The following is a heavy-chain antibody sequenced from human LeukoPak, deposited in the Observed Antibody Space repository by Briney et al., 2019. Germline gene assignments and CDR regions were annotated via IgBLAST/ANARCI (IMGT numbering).Heavy chain of an antibody. CDR1: GGSISSYY. J-gene: IGHJ4*02. V-gene: IGHV4-59*01. CDR3: ARPIRN. Sequence: SETLSLTCTVSGGSISSYYWSWIRQPSGKGLEWIGYIYYSGSTNYNPSLKSRVTISVDTSKNQFSLKLSSVTAADTAVYYCARPIRNWGQGTLVIVSS. CDR2: IYYSGST.